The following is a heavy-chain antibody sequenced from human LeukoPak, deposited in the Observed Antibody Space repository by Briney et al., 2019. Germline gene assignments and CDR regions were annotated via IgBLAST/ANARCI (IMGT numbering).Heavy chain of an antibody. CDR1: GGTFSSYA. D-gene: IGHD6-6*01. Sequence: GGSVKVSCKASGGTFSSYAISWVRQAPGQGLEWMGGIIPIFGTANYAQKFQGRVTITADESTSTAYMELSSLRSEDTAVYYCARESPSIAARYFDYWGQGTLVTVSS. V-gene: IGHV1-69*13. CDR2: IIPIFGTA. J-gene: IGHJ4*02. CDR3: ARESPSIAARYFDY.